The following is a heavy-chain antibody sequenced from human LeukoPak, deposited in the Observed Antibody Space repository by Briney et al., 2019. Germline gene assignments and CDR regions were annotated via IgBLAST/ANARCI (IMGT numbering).Heavy chain of an antibody. Sequence: GRSLRLSCAASGFTFSSYAMHWVRQAPGKGLEWVAVTSFDSRSKHYADSVEGRFTISRDNPKKTLYLQMSDLREEDTAMYFCARGNHIYGDQSLDTWGQGTLLTVSS. D-gene: IGHD2-21*02. CDR2: TSFDSRSK. CDR3: ARGNHIYGDQSLDT. V-gene: IGHV3-30*04. J-gene: IGHJ5*02. CDR1: GFTFSSYA.